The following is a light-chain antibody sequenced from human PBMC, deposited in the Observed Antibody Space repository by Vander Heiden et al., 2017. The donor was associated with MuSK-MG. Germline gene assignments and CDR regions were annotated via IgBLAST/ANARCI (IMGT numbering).Light chain of an antibody. V-gene: IGKV3-11*01. CDR2: DAS. J-gene: IGKJ2*01. CDR1: QSVSSY. CDR3: QQRSNWPPYT. Sequence: EIVLTQSPATLSLSPGERASQSVSSYLAWYKQKPGQAPRLLIYDASNRDTGIPARFSGSGYGTDFTLTISSREPEDFAVYYCQQRSNWPPYTFGQGTKVEIK.